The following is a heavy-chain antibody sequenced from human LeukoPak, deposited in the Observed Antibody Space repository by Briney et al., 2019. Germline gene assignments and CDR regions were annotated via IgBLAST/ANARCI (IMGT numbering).Heavy chain of an antibody. Sequence: GGSLRLSCAASGFTFSSYWMSWVRQAPGKGLEWVANIKQDGSEKYYVDSVKGRFTISRDNAKNSLYLQMNSLRAEDTAVYYCAKTVRDNLTGYYPIWGQGTLVTVSS. CDR2: IKQDGSEK. J-gene: IGHJ4*02. CDR1: GFTFSSYW. CDR3: AKTVRDNLTGYYPI. V-gene: IGHV3-7*03. D-gene: IGHD3-9*01.